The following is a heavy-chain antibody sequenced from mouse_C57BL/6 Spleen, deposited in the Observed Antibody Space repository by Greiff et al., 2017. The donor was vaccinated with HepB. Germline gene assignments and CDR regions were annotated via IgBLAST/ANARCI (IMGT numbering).Heavy chain of an antibody. V-gene: IGHV1-62-2*01. CDR3: ARHRGLVLLRWYFEV. J-gene: IGHJ1*03. Sequence: VQLQQSGAELVKPGASVKLSCKASGYTFTEYTIHWVKQRSGQGLEWIGWCYPGSGSIKYNEKFKDKATLTAAKSSSTVYMELRRLTSEDSAVYYCARHRGLVLLRWYFEVWGKGTTVTVSS. D-gene: IGHD1-1*01. CDR1: GYTFTEYT. CDR2: CYPGSGSI.